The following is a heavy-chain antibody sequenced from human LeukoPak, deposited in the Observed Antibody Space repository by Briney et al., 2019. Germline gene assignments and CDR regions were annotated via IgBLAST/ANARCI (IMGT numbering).Heavy chain of an antibody. V-gene: IGHV4-39*07. D-gene: IGHD3-10*01. Sequence: SETLSLTCTVSGGSISSSTYYWGWIRQPPGKGLELIGSKYYSGNSYYNPSLKSRVTISVDTSKNQFSLKLSSVTAADTAVYYCARRTGSGSYYKELLAFDIWGQGTMVTVSS. J-gene: IGHJ3*02. CDR3: ARRTGSGSYYKELLAFDI. CDR1: GGSISSSTYY. CDR2: KYYSGNS.